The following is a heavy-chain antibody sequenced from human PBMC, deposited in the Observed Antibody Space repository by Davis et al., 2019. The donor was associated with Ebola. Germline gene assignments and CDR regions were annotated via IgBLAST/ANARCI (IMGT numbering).Heavy chain of an antibody. D-gene: IGHD2-2*01. V-gene: IGHV1-3*01. CDR2: INAGNGNT. CDR1: GYTFTTYA. CDR3: ARGDIVVVPAAIRDWEAFNY. Sequence: ASVKVSCKASGYTFTTYAMHWVRQAPGQRLEWMGWINAGNGNTEYSQKFQGRVTITRDTSASTAYMELSSLRSEDTAVYYCARGDIVVVPAAIRDWEAFNYWGQGTLVTVSS. J-gene: IGHJ4*02.